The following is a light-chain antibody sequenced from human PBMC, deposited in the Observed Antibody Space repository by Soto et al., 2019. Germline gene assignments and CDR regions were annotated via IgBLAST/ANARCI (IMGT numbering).Light chain of an antibody. V-gene: IGLV1-44*01. CDR2: SDN. J-gene: IGLJ2*01. Sequence: QPVLTQPPSASGTPGQRVTISCSGSNSNIGSNSVNWYQQLPGTAPKLLIFSDNQRPSGVPDRFSGFKSGTSVSLAISGLQSEDEADYYCSAWDDSLNGPVFGGGTKLTVL. CDR1: NSNIGSNS. CDR3: SAWDDSLNGPV.